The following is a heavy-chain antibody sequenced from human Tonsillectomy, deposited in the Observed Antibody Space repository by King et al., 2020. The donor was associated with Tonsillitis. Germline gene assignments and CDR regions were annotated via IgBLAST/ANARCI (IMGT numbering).Heavy chain of an antibody. J-gene: IGHJ3*02. Sequence: QLVESGPGLVKPSETLSLTCKVSGGSISSSSYFWDWIRQPPGKGLEWIGSIYYSGSTYYNPSLKSRVTISVDTSKNQFSLKLSSLTAADTAVYYCARLATGIVVVPATRDAFDIWGQGTMVTVSS. V-gene: IGHV4-39*01. CDR1: GGSISSSSYF. CDR2: IYYSGST. D-gene: IGHD2-2*01. CDR3: ARLATGIVVVPATRDAFDI.